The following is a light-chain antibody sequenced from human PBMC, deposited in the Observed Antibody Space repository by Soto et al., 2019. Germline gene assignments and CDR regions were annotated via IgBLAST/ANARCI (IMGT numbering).Light chain of an antibody. Sequence: QSALTQPASVSGSPGQSISISCTGTSSDIGGYNHVSWYQQHPGKAPKLMIYDVSNRPSGVSNRFSGSKSGNTAPLTISGIQAEDEADYYCCSYADPYTFGFGTGIKVTV. CDR3: CSYADPYTFG. CDR1: SSDIGGYNH. CDR2: DVS. V-gene: IGLV2-14*03. J-gene: IGLJ1*01.